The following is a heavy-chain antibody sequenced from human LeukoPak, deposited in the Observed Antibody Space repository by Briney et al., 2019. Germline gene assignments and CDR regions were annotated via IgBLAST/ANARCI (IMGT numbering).Heavy chain of an antibody. Sequence: PGGSLRLSCAASGLTVTRNYINWVRQAPGKGLEWVSVIHSGGRTYYADSVKGRFTISRDNAKNSLYLQMNSLRAEDTAVYYCARLREIPVFGVVTKSTSYFDYWGQGTLVTVSS. V-gene: IGHV3-66*01. J-gene: IGHJ4*02. D-gene: IGHD3-3*01. CDR2: IHSGGRT. CDR1: GLTVTRNY. CDR3: ARLREIPVFGVVTKSTSYFDY.